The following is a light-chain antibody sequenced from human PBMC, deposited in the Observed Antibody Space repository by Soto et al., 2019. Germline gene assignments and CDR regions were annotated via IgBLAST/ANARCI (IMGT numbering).Light chain of an antibody. CDR1: QSVAKNS. CDR2: GAF. CDR3: NQYASSPQT. J-gene: IGKJ1*01. Sequence: EIVLTQSPGTLPLSPGERATLSCRASQSVAKNSLTWYQHEPGQAPRLLIHGAFIRATGIPNRFSGSGSGTDFTLTIIRLEPEDCAVYYFNQYASSPQTFGHRTKVEI. V-gene: IGKV3-20*01.